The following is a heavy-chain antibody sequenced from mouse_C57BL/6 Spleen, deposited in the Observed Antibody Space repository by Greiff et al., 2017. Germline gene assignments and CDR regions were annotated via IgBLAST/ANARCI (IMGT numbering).Heavy chain of an antibody. V-gene: IGHV1-15*01. CDR2: IDPETGGT. CDR3: TRSDYVSSYGYFDV. J-gene: IGHJ1*03. CDR1: GYTFTDYE. Sequence: QVQLQQSGAELVRPGASVTLSCKASGYTFTDYEMHWVKQTPVHGLEWIGAIDPETGGTAYNQKFKGKAILTADKSSSTAYMELRSLTSEDSAVYYCTRSDYVSSYGYFDVWGTGTTVTVAS. D-gene: IGHD1-1*01.